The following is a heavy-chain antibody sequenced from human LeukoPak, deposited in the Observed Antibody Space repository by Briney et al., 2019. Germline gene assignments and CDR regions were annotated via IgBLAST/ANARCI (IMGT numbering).Heavy chain of an antibody. V-gene: IGHV3-30-3*01. CDR3: ARHRDGYNSQQPIDY. D-gene: IGHD5-24*01. Sequence: GGSLRLSCAASGFTFSSYAMHWVRQAPGKGLEWVAVISYDGSNKYYADSVKGRFTISRDNSKNTLYLQMNSLRAEDTAVYYCARHRDGYNSQQPIDYWGQGTLVTVSS. CDR1: GFTFSSYA. CDR2: ISYDGSNK. J-gene: IGHJ4*02.